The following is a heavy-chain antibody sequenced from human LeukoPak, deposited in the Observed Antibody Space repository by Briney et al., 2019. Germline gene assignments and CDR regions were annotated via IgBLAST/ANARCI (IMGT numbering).Heavy chain of an antibody. V-gene: IGHV3-23*01. Sequence: PGGSLRLSCAASGYTFSSYAMSWVRQAPGKGLEWVSAISGSGGSTYYADSVKGRFTISGDNSKNTLYLQMNSLRAEDTAVYYCAKDSQLVRGNIDYWDQGTLVTVSS. CDR2: ISGSGGST. D-gene: IGHD6-6*01. CDR1: GYTFSSYA. CDR3: AKDSQLVRGNIDY. J-gene: IGHJ4*02.